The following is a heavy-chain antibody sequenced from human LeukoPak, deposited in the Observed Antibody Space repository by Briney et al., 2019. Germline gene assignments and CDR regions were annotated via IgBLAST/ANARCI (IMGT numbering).Heavy chain of an antibody. Sequence: SETLSLTCTVSGGSISSSSYYWGRIRQPPGKGLEWIGEINHSGSTNYNPSLKSRVTISVDTSKNQFSLKLSSVTAADTAVYYCARDGYNYHTSFDYWGQGTLVTVSS. CDR3: ARDGYNYHTSFDY. J-gene: IGHJ4*02. V-gene: IGHV4-39*07. CDR2: INHSGST. CDR1: GGSISSSSYY. D-gene: IGHD5-24*01.